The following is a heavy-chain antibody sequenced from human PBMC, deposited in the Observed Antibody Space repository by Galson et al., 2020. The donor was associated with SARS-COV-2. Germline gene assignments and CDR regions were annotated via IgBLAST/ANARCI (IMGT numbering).Heavy chain of an antibody. CDR2: LAWDDDN. Sequence: ESGPTLVKPTQTLPLTCPFSGFSLSTSGMCVRWIRHPPAKPLEWLARLAWDDDNYYTTSLKTRLTISKDTSKNQVVLTMTNMDPVDTATYYCARIKYGELPRGAFDSWGQGTMVTVSS. V-gene: IGHV2-70*11. CDR1: GFSLSTSGMC. CDR3: ARIKYGELPRGAFDS. J-gene: IGHJ3*02. D-gene: IGHD4-17*01.